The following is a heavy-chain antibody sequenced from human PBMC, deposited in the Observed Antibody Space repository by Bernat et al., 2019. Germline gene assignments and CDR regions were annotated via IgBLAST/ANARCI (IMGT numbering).Heavy chain of an antibody. Sequence: EVQLVESGGGLVQPGGSLRLSCAASGFTFSGYWMHWVRQAPGKGLVWVSRINSDGSSTTYAHSVKGRFTLSRDNAKNTLYLHMNSLRAEDTSVYYCAREVGATLSLDYWGQGTLVTVSS. CDR2: INSDGSST. V-gene: IGHV3-74*01. J-gene: IGHJ4*02. CDR3: AREVGATLSLDY. CDR1: GFTFSGYW. D-gene: IGHD1-26*01.